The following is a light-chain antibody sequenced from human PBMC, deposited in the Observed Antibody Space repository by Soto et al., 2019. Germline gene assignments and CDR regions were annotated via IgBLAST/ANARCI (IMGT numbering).Light chain of an antibody. CDR2: GAS. CDR1: QTVSNNY. V-gene: IGKV3-20*01. CDR3: QQYGSSRT. Sequence: DIVLTQSPGTLSLSPGERATLSCRASQTVSNNYLAWYQQKPGQAPRLFIYGASTRATGIPDRFSGSGSGTDFTLTISRLEPEDFAVYYCQQYGSSRTFGQGTKVDIK. J-gene: IGKJ1*01.